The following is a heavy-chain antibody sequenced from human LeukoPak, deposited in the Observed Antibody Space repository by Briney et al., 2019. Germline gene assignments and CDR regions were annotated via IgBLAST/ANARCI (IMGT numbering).Heavy chain of an antibody. D-gene: IGHD3-9*01. CDR1: GITVSTNY. CDR2: IYSGGAT. Sequence: PGGSLRLSCAASGITVSTNYMSWVRQAPGEGLEWVSIIYSGGATFYADSVKGRFTISRENSKNMLWLQMNSLRAEDTAVYYCARLHYDVLTGPFDYWGQGTLVTVSS. CDR3: ARLHYDVLTGPFDY. V-gene: IGHV3-66*04. J-gene: IGHJ4*02.